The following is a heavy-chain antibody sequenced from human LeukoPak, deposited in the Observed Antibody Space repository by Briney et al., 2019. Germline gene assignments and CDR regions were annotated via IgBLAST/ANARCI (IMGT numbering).Heavy chain of an antibody. Sequence: SGGSLRLSCAASGFTFSSYSMNWVRQAPGKGLEWVSSISSSSSYIYYADSVKGRFTISRDNAKNSLYLQMNSLRAEDTAVYYCAAGSGSYCYWGQGTLVTVSS. CDR1: GFTFSSYS. V-gene: IGHV3-21*01. D-gene: IGHD3-10*01. J-gene: IGHJ4*02. CDR3: AAGSGSYCY. CDR2: ISSSSSYI.